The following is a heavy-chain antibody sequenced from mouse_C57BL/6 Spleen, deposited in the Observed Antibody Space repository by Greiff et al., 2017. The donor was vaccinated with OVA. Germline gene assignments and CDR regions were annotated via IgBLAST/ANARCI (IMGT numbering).Heavy chain of an antibody. J-gene: IGHJ2*01. CDR1: GYTFTDYY. D-gene: IGHD3-2*02. Sequence: VQLQQSGPELVKPGASVKISCKASGYTFTDYYMNWVKQGFGKSFEWIGDINPNNGGTSYTQKFKGKATLTVDKSSSTAYMVLRCLTSEDSAVYYCATSSGYYFDYGGQGTTLTVSS. V-gene: IGHV1-26*01. CDR3: ATSSGYYFDY. CDR2: INPNNGGT.